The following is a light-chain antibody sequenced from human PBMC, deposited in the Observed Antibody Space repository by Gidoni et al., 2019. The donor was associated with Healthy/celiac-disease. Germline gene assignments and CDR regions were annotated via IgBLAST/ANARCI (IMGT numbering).Light chain of an antibody. J-gene: IGKJ4*02. CDR2: AAS. CDR1: QGISSW. CDR3: QQANSFPRT. Sequence: IQMTQSPCAVSASVGDRVTTTYRASQGISSWLAWYQQKPGKAPKLLIDAASSLQSGVPSRFSGSGSGTDFTLTISSLQDEDVATYYCQQANSFPRTFGGGTKVEIK. V-gene: IGKV1-12*01.